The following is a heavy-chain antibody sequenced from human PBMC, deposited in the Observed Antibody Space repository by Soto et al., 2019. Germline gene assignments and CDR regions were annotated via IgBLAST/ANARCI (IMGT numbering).Heavy chain of an antibody. CDR1: GFTFSTYP. V-gene: IGHV3-23*01. J-gene: IGHJ6*02. CDR2: ISGSGIST. D-gene: IGHD4-4*01. CDR3: VKPPVITASYYYDMDV. Sequence: GGSLRLSCAASGFTFSTYPMSWVRQAPGKGLEWVSGISGSGISTHYTDSVKGRFTISRDNSKNTVFLQMNSLRDEDTAVYYCVKPPVITASYYYDMDVWGQGTTVTVPS.